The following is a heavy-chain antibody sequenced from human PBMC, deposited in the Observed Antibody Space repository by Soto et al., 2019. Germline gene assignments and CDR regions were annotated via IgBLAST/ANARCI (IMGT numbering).Heavy chain of an antibody. D-gene: IGHD1-1*01. J-gene: IGHJ3*02. Sequence: QVQLQQWGAGLLKPSETLSLTCAGYGVFVSSGSYYWSWIRQPPGKGLEWIGEMSHSGGAHFNPSLKSRVTISVDTSQNQFSLKMSSVTAADTALYYCARVERGTATTVVDAFDIWGPGTMVTGSS. CDR1: GVFVSSGSYY. V-gene: IGHV4-34*01. CDR2: MSHSGGA. CDR3: ARVERGTATTVVDAFDI.